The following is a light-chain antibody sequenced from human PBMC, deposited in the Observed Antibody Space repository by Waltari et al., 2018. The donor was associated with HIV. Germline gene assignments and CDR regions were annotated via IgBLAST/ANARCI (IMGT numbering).Light chain of an antibody. Sequence: QSVLTQPPSASGSPGQRVTISCSGSSSNIGNNPTNWYQQLPGTAPQLLVYSDPQRPSGVPDLFSGSKSGTSASLAISGLQSEDEGDYYCASWDNNVAGRVFGGRTRLTVL. CDR2: SDP. V-gene: IGLV1-44*01. CDR3: ASWDNNVAGRV. CDR1: SSNIGNNP. J-gene: IGLJ2*01.